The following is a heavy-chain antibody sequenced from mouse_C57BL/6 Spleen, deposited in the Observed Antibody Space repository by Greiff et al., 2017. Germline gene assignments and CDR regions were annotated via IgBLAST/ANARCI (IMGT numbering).Heavy chain of an antibody. CDR3: ARTEFGYSHFDY. J-gene: IGHJ2*01. CDR1: GYTFTSYW. V-gene: IGHV1-52*01. CDR2: IDPSDSET. Sequence: QVQLQQPGAELVRPGSSVKLSCKASGYTFTSYWMHWVKQRPIQGLEWIGNIDPSDSETHYNQKFKDKATLTVDKSSSTAYMQLSSLTSEDSAVYYCARTEFGYSHFDYWGQGTTLTVSS. D-gene: IGHD2-3*01.